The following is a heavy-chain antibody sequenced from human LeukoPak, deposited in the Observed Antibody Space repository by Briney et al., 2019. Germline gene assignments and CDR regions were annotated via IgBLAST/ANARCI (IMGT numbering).Heavy chain of an antibody. CDR1: GFTFSNYA. CDR2: IWYDGSNK. CDR3: ARDTSPAAAGFLGFDP. D-gene: IGHD6-13*01. J-gene: IGHJ5*02. V-gene: IGHV3-30*19. Sequence: PGRSLRLSCAASGFTFSNYAMHWVRQAPGKGLEWVSIIWYDGSNKYYADSVKGRFTISRDNSKNTLYLQMNSLRAEDTAVYYCARDTSPAAAGFLGFDPWGQGTLVTVSS.